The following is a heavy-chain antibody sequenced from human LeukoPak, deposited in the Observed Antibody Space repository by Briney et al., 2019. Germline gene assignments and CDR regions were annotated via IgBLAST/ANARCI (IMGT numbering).Heavy chain of an antibody. J-gene: IGHJ5*02. CDR2: IYHSGST. CDR3: ARVGIVLVTGSNWVDP. Sequence: SETLSLTCTVSGYSITSAYYWGWIRQPPGKGLEWIGTIYHSGSTYYNASLKGRVTISVDTSKNQFSLKFNSVTAADTAVYFCARVGIVLVTGSNWVDPWGQGTLVTVSS. D-gene: IGHD3-22*01. V-gene: IGHV4-38-2*02. CDR1: GYSITSAYY.